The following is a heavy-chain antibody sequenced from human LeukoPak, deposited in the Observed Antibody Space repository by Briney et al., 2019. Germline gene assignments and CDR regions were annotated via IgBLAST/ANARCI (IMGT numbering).Heavy chain of an antibody. D-gene: IGHD3-22*01. CDR3: ARDYYDSSGLDY. J-gene: IGHJ4*02. V-gene: IGHV3-48*03. CDR1: GFTLSRYD. Sequence: GGSLRLSCAASGFTLSRYDTNGVPGAPGEGVEWVSYISSSGDAIYYADSVKVRFPISRDSAKNSLYLQMNRLRAGHTAVFYFARDYYDSSGLDYWGEGTLVTVSS. CDR2: ISSSGDAI.